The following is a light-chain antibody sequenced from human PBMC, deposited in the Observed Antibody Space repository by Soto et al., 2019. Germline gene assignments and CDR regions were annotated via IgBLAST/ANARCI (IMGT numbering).Light chain of an antibody. CDR2: EVT. Sequence: QSALTQPASVSGSPGQSITISCTGTSSDVGNYQLVSWYQHHPGKAPKLMIYEVTKRPSGVSNRFSGTKSGNTASLTISGLQADDEADYYCCSYAGSITYVVFGGGTKLTVL. J-gene: IGLJ2*01. V-gene: IGLV2-23*02. CDR1: SSDVGNYQL. CDR3: CSYAGSITYVV.